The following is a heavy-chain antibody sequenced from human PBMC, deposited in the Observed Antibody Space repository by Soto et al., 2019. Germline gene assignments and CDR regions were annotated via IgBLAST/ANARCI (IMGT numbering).Heavy chain of an antibody. Sequence: LSLTCTVSCGSISIYYLSSIRQPPWKGLEGSGYIYYSGITNYNPSLKSRVTISVDTSKNQFSLKLSSVTAADTAVYYCARWGDYGGLYYFDYWGQGTLVTVS. J-gene: IGHJ4*02. D-gene: IGHD4-17*01. V-gene: IGHV4-59*01. CDR2: IYYSGIT. CDR3: ARWGDYGGLYYFDY. CDR1: CGSISIYY.